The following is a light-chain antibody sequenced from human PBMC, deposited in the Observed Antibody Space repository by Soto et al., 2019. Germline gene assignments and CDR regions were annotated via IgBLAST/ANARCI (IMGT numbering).Light chain of an antibody. V-gene: IGLV2-23*01. CDR3: CSYAGTNTFV. J-gene: IGLJ1*01. CDR1: SSDVGSYNL. CDR2: EGN. Sequence: QSALTQPASVSGSPGQSITISCTGTSSDVGSYNLVSWYQQHPGKAPKLMIYEGNKRPSGVSNRFSGSKSANTASLTISGLQTKDEADYYCCSYAGTNTFVFGTGTKLTVL.